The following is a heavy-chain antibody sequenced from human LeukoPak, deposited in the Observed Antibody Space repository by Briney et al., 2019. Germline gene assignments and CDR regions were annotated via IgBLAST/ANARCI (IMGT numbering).Heavy chain of an antibody. D-gene: IGHD2-15*01. V-gene: IGHV3-30*18. CDR2: ISYDGSNQ. Sequence: PGSSLRLSCAPSRFTFSSYGMHWVRQAPAKGLEWVAVISYDGSNQYYADPVKGRFTISRDNYKNTLYLQMNSLRAEDRAVYYCAKDALGYCSGGSCSTRSWFDPWGQGTLVTVSS. J-gene: IGHJ5*02. CDR3: AKDALGYCSGGSCSTRSWFDP. CDR1: RFTFSSYG.